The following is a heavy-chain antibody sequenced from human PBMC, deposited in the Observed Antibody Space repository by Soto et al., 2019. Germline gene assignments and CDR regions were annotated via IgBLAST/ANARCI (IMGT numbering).Heavy chain of an antibody. D-gene: IGHD3-22*01. CDR1: GYTFTSYA. CDR3: ARDHSYYDISGALVYGMDV. J-gene: IGHJ6*02. V-gene: IGHV7-4-1*01. CDR2: INTNTGNP. Sequence: QVQLVQSGSELKKPGASVKVSCKASGYTFTSYAMNWVRQAPGQGLEWMGWINTNTGNPTYAQGFTGRFVFSLDTSVSTAYLQICSLKAEDTAVYYCARDHSYYDISGALVYGMDVWGQGTTVTVSS.